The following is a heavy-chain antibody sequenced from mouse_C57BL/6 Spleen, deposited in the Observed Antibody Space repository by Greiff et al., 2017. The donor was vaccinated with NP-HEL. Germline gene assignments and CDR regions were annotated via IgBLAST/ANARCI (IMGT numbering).Heavy chain of an antibody. CDR2: IDPETGGT. D-gene: IGHD1-1*01. CDR3: TRAPYYGSSYAMDY. J-gene: IGHJ4*01. V-gene: IGHV1-15*01. CDR1: GYTFTDYE. Sequence: VQLQQSGAELMRPGASVTLSCKASGYTFTDYEMHWVKQTPVHGLEWIGAIDPETGGTAYNQKFKGKAILTADKSSSTAYMELRSLTSEDSAVYYCTRAPYYGSSYAMDYWGQGTSVTVSS.